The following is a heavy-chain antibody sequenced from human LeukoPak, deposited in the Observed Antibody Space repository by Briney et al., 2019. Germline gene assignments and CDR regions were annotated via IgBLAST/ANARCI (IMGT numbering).Heavy chain of an antibody. CDR1: GYTYTGYY. J-gene: IGHJ4*02. CDR2: INPKSGGT. CDR3: AREGDERGATTGFDY. Sequence: GASVKVSCKASGYTYTGYYMHWVRQAPRQGLEWMGWINPKSGGTNYAQKFQGRVTMTRDTSISTAYMELSRLRYDETAVYYCAREGDERGATTGFDYWGQGTLVTVSS. D-gene: IGHD1-26*01. V-gene: IGHV1-2*02.